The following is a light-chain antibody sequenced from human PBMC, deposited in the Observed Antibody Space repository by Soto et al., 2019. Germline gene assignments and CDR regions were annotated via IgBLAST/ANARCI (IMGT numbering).Light chain of an antibody. CDR3: SSYTSISTYV. CDR2: DVT. J-gene: IGLJ1*01. CDR1: SSDVGGYNF. V-gene: IGLV2-14*01. Sequence: QSDLTQPASVSGFPGQSITISCTGTSSDVGGYNFVSWYQQHPDKAPKLMIYDVTNRPSGVSNRFSGSKSGNTASLTISGLQAEDEADYYCSSYTSISTYVFGTGTKVTVL.